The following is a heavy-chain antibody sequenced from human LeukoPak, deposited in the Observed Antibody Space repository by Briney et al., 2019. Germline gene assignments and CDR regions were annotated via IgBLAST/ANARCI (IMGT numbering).Heavy chain of an antibody. CDR1: RFTFGAYA. CDR2: ISGSGVST. D-gene: IGHD4-17*01. V-gene: IGHV3-23*01. J-gene: IGHJ4*02. Sequence: GGSLRLSCAASRFTFGAYAMTWVRQAPGKGLEWVSGISGSGVSTYYADSVRGRFTISRDNSKNTVFLQMSSLSPEDTATYYCAKGDAHGDYFYFDNWGKGTLVTVSS. CDR3: AKGDAHGDYFYFDN.